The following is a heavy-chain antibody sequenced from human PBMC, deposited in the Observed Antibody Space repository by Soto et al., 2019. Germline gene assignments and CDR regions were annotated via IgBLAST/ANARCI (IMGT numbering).Heavy chain of an antibody. CDR1: GYTFTSYD. CDR2: MNPNSGNT. J-gene: IGHJ4*02. D-gene: IGHD5-12*01. CDR3: ARGLRAGYSGYDYLDY. Sequence: QVQLVQSGAEVKKPGASVKVSCKASGYTFTSYDINWVRQATGQGLEWMGWMNPNSGNTGYAQKFQGRVTMTRNTSISTAYMELSSLRSEVTAVYYCARGLRAGYSGYDYLDYWGQGTLVTVSS. V-gene: IGHV1-8*01.